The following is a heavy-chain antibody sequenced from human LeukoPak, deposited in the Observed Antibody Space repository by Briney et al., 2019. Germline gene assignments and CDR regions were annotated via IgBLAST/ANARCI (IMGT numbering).Heavy chain of an antibody. CDR3: AKDRLSFYYDSSGRIDY. V-gene: IGHV3-23*01. CDR1: GFTFSSYA. CDR2: ISGSGGST. D-gene: IGHD3-22*01. Sequence: GGSLRLSCAASGFTFSSYAMSWVRQAPGKGLEWVSDISGSGGSTYYADSVKGRFTISRDNSKNTLYLQMNSLRAEDTAVYYCAKDRLSFYYDSSGRIDYWGQGTLVTVSS. J-gene: IGHJ4*02.